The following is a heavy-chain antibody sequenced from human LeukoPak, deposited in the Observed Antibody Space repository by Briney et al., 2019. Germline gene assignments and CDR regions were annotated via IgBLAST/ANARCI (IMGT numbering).Heavy chain of an antibody. CDR2: INHSGST. CDR3: ARRITLVRGFNY. J-gene: IGHJ4*02. Sequence: SEILSLTCAVYGGSFSGYYWTWIRQPPGKGLEWIGEINHSGSTNYNPSLKSRVTISVDTSKSQFSLRLTSVTAADTAVYYCARRITLVRGFNYWGQGTLVTVSS. CDR1: GGSFSGYY. D-gene: IGHD3-10*01. V-gene: IGHV4-34*01.